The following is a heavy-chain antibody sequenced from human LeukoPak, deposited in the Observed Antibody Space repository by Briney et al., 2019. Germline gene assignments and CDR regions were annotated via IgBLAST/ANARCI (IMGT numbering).Heavy chain of an antibody. CDR1: GFTFDDYA. D-gene: IGHD3-10*01. V-gene: IGHV3-9*01. Sequence: SLRLSCAASGFTFDDYAMHGAGQTPGKGLEGVSGISWNSGRACYGEYVKGRVTVSRDNDKHSLYLQMNSLRTEDTAFYYCARGGDYYGSGSYPNNWFDSWGQGTQVTVSS. CDR2: ISWNSGRA. J-gene: IGHJ5*01. CDR3: ARGGDYYGSGSYPNNWFDS.